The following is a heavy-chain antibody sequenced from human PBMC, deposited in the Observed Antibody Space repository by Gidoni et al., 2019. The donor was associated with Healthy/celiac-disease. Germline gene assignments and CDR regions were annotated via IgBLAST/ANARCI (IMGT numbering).Heavy chain of an antibody. CDR2: ISSSSSYI. V-gene: IGHV3-21*01. D-gene: IGHD6-6*01. CDR1: GFTFSSYS. CDR3: ARDQGLVLI. J-gene: IGHJ4*02. Sequence: EVQLVESGGGLVKPGGSLRLSCAASGFTFSSYSMNWVRQAPGKVLEWVSSISSSSSYIYYADSVKGRFTISRDNAKNSLYLQMNSLRAEDTAVYYCARDQGLVLIWGQGTLVTVSS.